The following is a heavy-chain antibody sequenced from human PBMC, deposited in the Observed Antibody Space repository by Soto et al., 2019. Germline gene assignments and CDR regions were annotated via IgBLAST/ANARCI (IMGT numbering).Heavy chain of an antibody. Sequence: GGSLRLSCAASGFTFSSYWMSWVRQAPGKGLEWVANIKQDGSEKYYVDSVKGRFTISRDNAKNSLYLQMNSLRAEDTAVYYCARVVGVWDNQSKYRNCWFDPWGQGTLVTAPQ. V-gene: IGHV3-7*01. CDR3: ARVVGVWDNQSKYRNCWFDP. J-gene: IGHJ5*02. D-gene: IGHD1-26*01. CDR1: GFTFSSYW. CDR2: IKQDGSEK.